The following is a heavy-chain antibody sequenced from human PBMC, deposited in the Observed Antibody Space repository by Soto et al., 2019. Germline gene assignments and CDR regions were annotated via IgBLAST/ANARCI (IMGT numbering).Heavy chain of an antibody. Sequence: QVQLQESGPGLVKPSETLSLTCTVSGGSVSSGSYYWSWIRQPPGKGLEWIGYIYYSGSTNYNPSLKSRVTISVDTSKNQFSLKLSSVTAADTAVYYCARDNYYDSSGYPDYWGQGTLVTVSS. CDR2: IYYSGST. D-gene: IGHD3-22*01. V-gene: IGHV4-61*01. CDR3: ARDNYYDSSGYPDY. CDR1: GGSVSSGSYY. J-gene: IGHJ4*02.